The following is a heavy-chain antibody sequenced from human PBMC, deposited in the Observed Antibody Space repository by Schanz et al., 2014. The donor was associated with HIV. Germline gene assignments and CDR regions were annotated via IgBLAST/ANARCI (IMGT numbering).Heavy chain of an antibody. CDR3: AKPEYDSRGNSQSHFDY. J-gene: IGHJ4*02. CDR2: ISWSETKV. Sequence: LVESGGGLVQPGRSLSLSCAASGFTFDDYAMHWVRQAPGKGLEWVSGISWSETKVGYADSVKGRFTISRDNAKKFLYLQMNSVRIEDTAVYYCAKPEYDSRGNSQSHFDYWGQGTLVTVSS. CDR1: GFTFDDYA. D-gene: IGHD3-22*01. V-gene: IGHV3-9*01.